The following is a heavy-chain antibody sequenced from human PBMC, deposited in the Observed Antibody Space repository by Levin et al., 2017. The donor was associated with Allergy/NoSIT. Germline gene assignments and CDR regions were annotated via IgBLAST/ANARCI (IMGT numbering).Heavy chain of an antibody. CDR1: GFTFSSYE. J-gene: IGHJ4*02. CDR3: ARDPGPDGYTMYYFDY. CDR2: ISTSGSTI. Sequence: GGSLRLSCAASGFTFSSYEMNWVRQAPGKGLEWVSYISTSGSTIYYADSVKGRFTISRDNAKNSLYLQMNSLRAEDTAVYYCARDPGPDGYTMYYFDYWGQGTLVTVSS. D-gene: IGHD5-24*01. V-gene: IGHV3-48*03.